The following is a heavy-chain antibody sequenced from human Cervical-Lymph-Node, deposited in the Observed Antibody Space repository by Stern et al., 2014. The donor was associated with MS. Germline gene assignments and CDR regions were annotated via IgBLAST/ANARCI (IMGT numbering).Heavy chain of an antibody. CDR3: ASIMDTPLASDY. V-gene: IGHV1-69*01. CDR1: GGTFSSYG. Sequence: QMQLVQYGAEVKKPGSSVKVSCKASGGTFSSYGISWVRQAPGQGLEWMGGIIPMFGTPNYAQKFQGRVKIIADESRSTSSMELSSLRSEDTAVYYCASIMDTPLASDYWGQGTLVTVSS. J-gene: IGHJ4*02. D-gene: IGHD2-8*01. CDR2: IIPMFGTP.